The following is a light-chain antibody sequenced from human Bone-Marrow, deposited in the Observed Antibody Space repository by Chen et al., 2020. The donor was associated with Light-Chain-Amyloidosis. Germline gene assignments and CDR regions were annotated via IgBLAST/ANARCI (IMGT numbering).Light chain of an antibody. V-gene: IGLV2-14*01. CDR2: EVS. Sequence: QSALTQPASVSGSPGQSITISCTGTRSDVGGYNYVSWYQQEPGKAPKLMISEVSNRPSGVSNRFSGSKSGNTASLTISGLQAEDEADYYCSSYTSSSTLVFGGGTKLTVL. J-gene: IGLJ2*01. CDR3: SSYTSSSTLV. CDR1: RSDVGGYNY.